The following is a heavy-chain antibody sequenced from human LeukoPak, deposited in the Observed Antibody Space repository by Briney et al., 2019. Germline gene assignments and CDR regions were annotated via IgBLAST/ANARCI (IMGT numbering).Heavy chain of an antibody. J-gene: IGHJ4*02. Sequence: GGSLRLSCAASGFTFSSYGMHWVRQAPGKGLEWVAVISYDGSNKYYADSVKGRFTISRDNSKNTLYLQMNSLRAGDTAVYYCAKGGVGIQLWLLDYWGQGTLVTVSS. D-gene: IGHD5-18*01. CDR3: AKGGVGIQLWLLDY. CDR1: GFTFSSYG. V-gene: IGHV3-30*18. CDR2: ISYDGSNK.